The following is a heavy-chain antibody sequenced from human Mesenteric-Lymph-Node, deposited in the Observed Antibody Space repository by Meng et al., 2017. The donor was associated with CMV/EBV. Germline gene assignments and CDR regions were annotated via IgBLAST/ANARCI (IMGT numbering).Heavy chain of an antibody. D-gene: IGHD6-13*01. CDR3: ARVEYSSSWFEGGYFDY. CDR1: ATFSRYA. CDR2: IIPIIGRT. J-gene: IGHJ4*02. V-gene: IGHV1-69*05. Sequence: ATFSRYAISWVRQAPGQGLEWMGGIIPIIGRTNYAQRFQGRVTITTDESMSTAYMEVSSLRSDDTAVFYCARVEYSSSWFEGGYFDYWGQGALVTVSS.